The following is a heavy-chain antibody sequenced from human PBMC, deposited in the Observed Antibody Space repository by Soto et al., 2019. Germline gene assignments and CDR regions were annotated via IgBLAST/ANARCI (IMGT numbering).Heavy chain of an antibody. CDR1: GFTVSNNY. V-gene: IGHV3-53*01. Sequence: EVQLVESGGGLIQPGGSLRLSCAVSGFTVSNNYMSWVRQAPGKGLEGVSVIYSGGYTAYGDSVKGRFTISRDNSKNTLYFQRKAPGAADPALFYWAPGPGGGGYWGQGTLVTVSS. D-gene: IGHD3-10*01. CDR3: APGPGGGGY. J-gene: IGHJ4*02. CDR2: IYSGGYT.